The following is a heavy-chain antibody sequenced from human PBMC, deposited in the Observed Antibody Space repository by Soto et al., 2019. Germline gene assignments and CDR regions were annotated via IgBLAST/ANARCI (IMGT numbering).Heavy chain of an antibody. CDR3: AKAVAGRWGIYYYGMDV. J-gene: IGHJ6*02. CDR2: ISGSGGST. D-gene: IGHD6-19*01. Sequence: PGGSLRLSCAASGFTFSSYAMSWVRQAPGKGLEWVSAISGSGGSTYYADSVKGRFTISRDNSKNTLYLQMNSLRAEDTAVYYCAKAVAGRWGIYYYGMDVWGQGTTVTVSS. CDR1: GFTFSSYA. V-gene: IGHV3-23*01.